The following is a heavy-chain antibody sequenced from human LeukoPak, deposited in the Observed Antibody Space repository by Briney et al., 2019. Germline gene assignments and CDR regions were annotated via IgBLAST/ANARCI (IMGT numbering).Heavy chain of an antibody. J-gene: IGHJ3*02. Sequence: GGSLRLSCAASGFTFSSYWMSWVRQAPGKGLEWVANIKQDGSEKYYVDSVKGRFTISRDNAKNSLYLQMNSLRAEDTAVYYCARDWRDSSGKFPNDAFDIWGQGTMVTVSS. CDR3: ARDWRDSSGKFPNDAFDI. D-gene: IGHD3-22*01. V-gene: IGHV3-7*01. CDR2: IKQDGSEK. CDR1: GFTFSSYW.